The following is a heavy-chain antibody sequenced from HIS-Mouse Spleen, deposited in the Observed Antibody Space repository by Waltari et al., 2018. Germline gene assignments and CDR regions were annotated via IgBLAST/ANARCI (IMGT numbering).Heavy chain of an antibody. CDR1: GFTFSSYG. J-gene: IGHJ4*02. Sequence: QVQLVESGGGVVQPGRSLRLSCAASGFTFSSYGMHWVRQAPGKGGEWLEVIGYDGSNKYYADSVKGRFTISRDNSKNTLYLQMNSLRAEDTAVYYCAREGEISGRSYFDYWGQGTLVTVSS. CDR3: AREGEISGRSYFDY. V-gene: IGHV3-33*01. D-gene: IGHD3-10*01. CDR2: IGYDGSNK.